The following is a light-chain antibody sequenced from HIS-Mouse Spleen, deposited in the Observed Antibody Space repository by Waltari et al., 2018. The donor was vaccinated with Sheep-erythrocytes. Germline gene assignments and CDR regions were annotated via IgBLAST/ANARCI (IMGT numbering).Light chain of an antibody. J-gene: IGLJ3*02. V-gene: IGLV2-23*01. CDR2: EGS. CDR1: SSDFGSSTL. Sequence: QSALTQPASVSGSPGQSITISCTGTSSDFGSSTLVPGYQQHPGKAPKPMIYEGSKRPSGVSNRFSGSKSGNTASLTISGLQAEDEADYYCCSYAGSSTWVFGGGTKLTVL. CDR3: CSYAGSSTWV.